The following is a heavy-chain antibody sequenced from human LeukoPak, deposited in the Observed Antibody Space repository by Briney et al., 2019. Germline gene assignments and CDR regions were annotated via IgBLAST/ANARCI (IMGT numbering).Heavy chain of an antibody. CDR1: GGSFSGYY. CDR2: INHSGST. V-gene: IGHV4-34*01. Sequence: SETLSLTCAVYGGSFSGYYWSWIRQPPGKGLEWIGEINHSGSTNYNPSLKSRVTISVDTSKNQFSLKLSSVTAADTAVYYCARGTIQLPYYYYMDVWGKGTTVTVSS. D-gene: IGHD5-18*01. J-gene: IGHJ6*03. CDR3: ARGTIQLPYYYYMDV.